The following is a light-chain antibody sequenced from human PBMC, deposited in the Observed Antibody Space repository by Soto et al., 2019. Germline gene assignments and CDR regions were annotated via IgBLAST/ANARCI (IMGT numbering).Light chain of an antibody. J-gene: IGKJ1*01. CDR2: GAS. CDR3: QQYNRWPPWT. Sequence: EILMTQSPATLSVSPGERATLSCRASQSVSNNLAWYQQKPGQAPGLLIYGASTRATGIPARFSGSGSGTEFTLTITSLQSEDFAVYYCQQYNRWPPWTFGQGTKVEIK. CDR1: QSVSNN. V-gene: IGKV3-15*01.